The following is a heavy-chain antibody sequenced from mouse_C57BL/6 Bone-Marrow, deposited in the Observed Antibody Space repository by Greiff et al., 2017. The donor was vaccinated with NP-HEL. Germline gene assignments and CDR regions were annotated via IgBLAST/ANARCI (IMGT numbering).Heavy chain of an antibody. CDR3: TSGDSSGYFDY. D-gene: IGHD3-2*02. CDR2: IDPETGGT. Sequence: LVESGAELVRPGASVTLSCKASGYTFTDYGMHWVKQTPVHGLEWIGAIDPETGGTAYNQKFKGKAILTADKSSSTAYMELRSLTSEDSAVYYCTSGDSSGYFDYWGQGTTLTVSS. CDR1: GYTFTDYG. J-gene: IGHJ2*01. V-gene: IGHV1-15*01.